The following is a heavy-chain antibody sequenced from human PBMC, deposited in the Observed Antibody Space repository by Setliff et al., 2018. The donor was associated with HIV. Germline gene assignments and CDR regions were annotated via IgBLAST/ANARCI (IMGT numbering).Heavy chain of an antibody. CDR1: GGSISSANYY. V-gene: IGHV4-30-4*08. J-gene: IGHJ4*02. CDR2: IYYSGST. Sequence: PSETLSLTCSVSGGSISSANYYWSWIRQHPGRGLEWIGYIYYSGSTYYNPSLKSRVTMSLDTSKNQFSLNLRSVTAADTAVYYCARSPAAEGYWGQGTLVTVSS. D-gene: IGHD6-13*01. CDR3: ARSPAAEGY.